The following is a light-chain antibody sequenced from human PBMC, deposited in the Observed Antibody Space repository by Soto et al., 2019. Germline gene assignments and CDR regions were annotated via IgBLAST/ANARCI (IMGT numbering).Light chain of an antibody. CDR2: GAS. Sequence: EILMTQSPATLSVSPGERATLSCRASQSVSTNLAWYQQKGGQAPRLLIYGASTRATGIPARFSGSGSGTEFTLPISSLQSEDFAVYYCQQYNNWPSWTFGQGTKVEIK. CDR3: QQYNNWPSWT. CDR1: QSVSTN. V-gene: IGKV3-15*01. J-gene: IGKJ1*01.